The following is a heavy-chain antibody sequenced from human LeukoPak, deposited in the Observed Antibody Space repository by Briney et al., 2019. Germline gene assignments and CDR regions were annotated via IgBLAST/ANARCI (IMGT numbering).Heavy chain of an antibody. J-gene: IGHJ4*02. CDR1: GFTISSFW. V-gene: IGHV3-7*02. CDR2: IKSDGSEK. D-gene: IGHD4-23*01. Sequence: PGGSLRLSCAASGFTISSFWMSWVRQAPGKGLEWVANIKSDGSEKYYVDSVKGRFTISRDNAKNSLYLQMNSLRDEDTAVYYCARHDYAGNSGDYWGQGTLVTVSS. CDR3: ARHDYAGNSGDY.